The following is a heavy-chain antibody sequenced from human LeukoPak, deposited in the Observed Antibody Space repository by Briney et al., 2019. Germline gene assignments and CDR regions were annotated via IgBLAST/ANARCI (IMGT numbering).Heavy chain of an antibody. CDR1: GGSISSGGYY. Sequence: PSETLSLTCPVSGGSISSGGYYWSWIRQHPGKGLEWIGYIYYSGSTYYNPSLKSRVTISVDTSKNQFSLKLSSVTAADTAVYYCARATLGRSVDYWGQGTLVTVSS. CDR2: IYYSGST. J-gene: IGHJ4*02. CDR3: ARATLGRSVDY. V-gene: IGHV4-31*03.